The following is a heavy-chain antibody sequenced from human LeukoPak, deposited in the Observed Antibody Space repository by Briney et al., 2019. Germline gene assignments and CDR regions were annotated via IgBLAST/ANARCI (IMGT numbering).Heavy chain of an antibody. CDR3: ARDREGAMVRGVIIPGWFDP. V-gene: IGHV4-31*03. J-gene: IGHJ5*02. Sequence: SETLSLTCTVPGGSISSGCSCWGWIRQQPGKGLEWIGYIYYSGSTYYNPSLKSRVTISVDTSKNQFSLKLSSVTAADTAVYFCARDREGAMVRGVIIPGWFDPWGQGTLVTVSS. D-gene: IGHD3-10*01. CDR2: IYYSGST. CDR1: GGSISSGCSC.